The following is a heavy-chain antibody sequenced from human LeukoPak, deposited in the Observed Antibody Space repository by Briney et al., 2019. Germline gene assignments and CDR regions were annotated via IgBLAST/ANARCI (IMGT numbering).Heavy chain of an antibody. J-gene: IGHJ2*01. D-gene: IGHD4-17*01. CDR2: ISSSGSTI. V-gene: IGHV3-48*03. CDR1: GFTYSSYE. Sequence: GVSVTLPCTASGFTYSSYEMNWLRQAPGKGLEWVSYISSSGSTIYYADSVKGRFTISRDNAKNSLYLQMNSLTAEDTAVYYCARGDYGDYGYFDRWGRGTLVTVSS. CDR3: ARGDYGDYGYFDR.